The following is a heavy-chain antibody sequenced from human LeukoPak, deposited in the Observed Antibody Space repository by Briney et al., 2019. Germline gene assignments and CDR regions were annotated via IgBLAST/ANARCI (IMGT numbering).Heavy chain of an antibody. CDR2: IHPSGIF. CDR3: ARGRDRSKTGDH. CDR1: GGSCDYYY. J-gene: IGHJ4*02. Sequence: SETLSLTCAVYGGSCDYYYCSSIRQPPGKGLEWIGEIHPSGIFYHNPSLMSRVTISIDTSKSQFSLRLTSVTAADTAFYYCARGRDRSKTGDHWGQGSLVTVSS. V-gene: IGHV4-34*01. D-gene: IGHD5-24*01.